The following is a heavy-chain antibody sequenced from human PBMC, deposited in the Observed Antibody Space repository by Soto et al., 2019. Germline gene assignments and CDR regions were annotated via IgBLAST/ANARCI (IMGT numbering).Heavy chain of an antibody. CDR2: IYYSGST. Sequence: SEALSLTCTVSGGSISSYYWSWIRQPPGKGLEWIGYIYYSGSTNYNPSLKSRVTISVDTSKNQFSLKLSSVTAADTAVYYCARGRGHHGAFDIWGQGTMVTVSS. D-gene: IGHD3-10*01. CDR3: ARGRGHHGAFDI. V-gene: IGHV4-59*01. J-gene: IGHJ3*02. CDR1: GGSISSYY.